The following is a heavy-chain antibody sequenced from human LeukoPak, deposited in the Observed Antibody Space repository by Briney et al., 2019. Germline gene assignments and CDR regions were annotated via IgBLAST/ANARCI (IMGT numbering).Heavy chain of an antibody. CDR2: ISGSGGST. J-gene: IGHJ4*02. Sequence: GGSLRLSCAASGFTFSSYAMSWVRQAPGKGLEWVSAISGSGGSTYYADSVKGRSTTSRDNSKNTLYLQMNSLRAEDTAVYYCATPLGGATGFDYWGQGTLVTVSS. CDR3: ATPLGGATGFDY. V-gene: IGHV3-23*01. D-gene: IGHD1-26*01. CDR1: GFTFSSYA.